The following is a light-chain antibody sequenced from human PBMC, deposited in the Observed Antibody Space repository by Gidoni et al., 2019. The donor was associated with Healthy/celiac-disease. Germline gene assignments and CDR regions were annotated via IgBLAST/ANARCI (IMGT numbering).Light chain of an antibody. V-gene: IGKV1-5*03. J-gene: IGKJ1*01. Sequence: IQMTQSPSTLSASVGDRVTITCRASQSISSWLAWYQQKPGKAPKLLIYKASSLESGVPSRFSGSGSGTEFTLTISSLQPDDFATYYCQQYKSFPWTFGKGTKVEIK. CDR3: QQYKSFPWT. CDR1: QSISSW. CDR2: KAS.